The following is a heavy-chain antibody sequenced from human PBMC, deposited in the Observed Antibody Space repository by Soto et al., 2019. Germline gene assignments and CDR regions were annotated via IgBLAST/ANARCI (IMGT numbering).Heavy chain of an antibody. D-gene: IGHD6-6*01. CDR1: GVSVSSGGFP. J-gene: IGHJ2*01. CDR2: IYHGETT. CDR3: ARVKQLVPWYFDL. V-gene: IGHV4-30-2*01. Sequence: QLQLQESGSGLVKPSETLSLTCAVSGVSVSSGGFPWSWIRQPPGKGLEWIGHIYHGETTYYNPSLKSRVTMSIDKSKNQFSLRLTSVTAADTAVYYCARVKQLVPWYFDLWGGGTVVSVPS.